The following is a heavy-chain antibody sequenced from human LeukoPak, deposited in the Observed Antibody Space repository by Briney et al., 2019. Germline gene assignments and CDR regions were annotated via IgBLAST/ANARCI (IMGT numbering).Heavy chain of an antibody. D-gene: IGHD3-10*01. CDR3: ARDSVSMVRGVGHNWFDP. CDR1: GFAFSDYY. Sequence: GGSLRLSCVASGFAFSDYYMSWIRQAPGKGLEWVSYISSSGALKYNADSVKGRFTISRDNAQNSLSLQMNSLRAEDTAVYYCARDSVSMVRGVGHNWFDPWGQGTLVTVSS. V-gene: IGHV3-11*04. CDR2: ISSSGALK. J-gene: IGHJ5*02.